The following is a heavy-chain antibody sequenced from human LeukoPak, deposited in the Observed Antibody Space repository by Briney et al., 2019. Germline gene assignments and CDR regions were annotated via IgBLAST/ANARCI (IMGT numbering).Heavy chain of an antibody. J-gene: IGHJ4*02. D-gene: IGHD1-26*01. CDR3: ARQSTGSYYSPIDY. Sequence: ASVKVSCKASAATFSSYAITWVRQAPRQGLECMGGIIPILGTANYAQKFQGRVTMTRDTSTSTVYMELRSLRSDDTAMYYCARQSTGSYYSPIDYWGQGTLVTVSS. CDR2: IIPILGTA. CDR1: AATFSSYA. V-gene: IGHV1-69*10.